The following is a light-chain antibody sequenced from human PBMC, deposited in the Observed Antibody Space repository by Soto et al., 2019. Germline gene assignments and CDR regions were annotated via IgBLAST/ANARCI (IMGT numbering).Light chain of an antibody. V-gene: IGLV2-14*01. Sequence: QSALTQPASVSGSPGQSITISCTGTSSDVGLYDYVSWYQQHPGKAPQLMIYAVSNRPSGVSNRFSGSKSGNTASLTISGLQAEDEANYYCNSYTTLSNRVFGTGTKVTVL. J-gene: IGLJ1*01. CDR1: SSDVGLYDY. CDR2: AVS. CDR3: NSYTTLSNRV.